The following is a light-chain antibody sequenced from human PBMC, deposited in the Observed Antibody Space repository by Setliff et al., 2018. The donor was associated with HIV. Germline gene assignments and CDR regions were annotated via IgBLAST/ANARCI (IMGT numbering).Light chain of an antibody. CDR3: SSNTSSSPLYV. Sequence: QSALTQPASESGSPGQSITISCTAISSDFGDYQSVSWYQQHPGNAPKLMIHEVSDRPSGVSNRFSGSKSGNTASLTISRLQAEDEADYFCSSNTSSSPLYVFATGTKVTVL. V-gene: IGLV2-14*01. CDR1: SSDFGDYQS. CDR2: EVS. J-gene: IGLJ1*01.